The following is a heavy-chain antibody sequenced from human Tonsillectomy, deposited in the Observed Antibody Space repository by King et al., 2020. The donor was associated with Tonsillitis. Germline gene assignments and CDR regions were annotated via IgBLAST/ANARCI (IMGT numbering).Heavy chain of an antibody. Sequence: VQLQESGPGLVKPSQTLSLTCTVSGGSISSGGYYWSWIRQHPGKGLEWIGYIYYSGSTYYNPSLKSRVTISVDTSKNQFSLKLSSVTAADTAVYYCASSYDSSGYYYFLHFQHWGQGTLVTVSS. V-gene: IGHV4-31*03. CDR3: ASSYDSSGYYYFLHFQH. CDR1: GGSISSGGYY. CDR2: IYYSGST. D-gene: IGHD3-22*01. J-gene: IGHJ1*01.